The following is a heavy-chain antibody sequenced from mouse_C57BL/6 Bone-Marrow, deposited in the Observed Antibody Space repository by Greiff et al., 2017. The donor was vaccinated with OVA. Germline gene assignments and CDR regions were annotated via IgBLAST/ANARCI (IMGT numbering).Heavy chain of an antibody. CDR1: GFSLTSYG. CDR2: IWSGGST. J-gene: IGHJ3*01. Sequence: QVQLQQSGPGLVQPSQSLSITCTVSGFSLTSYGVHWVRQSPGKGLEWLGVIWSGGSTDYNAAFISRLSISKDNSKSQVFFKMNSLQADDTAIYDCASQTAQATYWFAYWGQGTLVTVSA. D-gene: IGHD3-2*02. V-gene: IGHV2-2*01. CDR3: ASQTAQATYWFAY.